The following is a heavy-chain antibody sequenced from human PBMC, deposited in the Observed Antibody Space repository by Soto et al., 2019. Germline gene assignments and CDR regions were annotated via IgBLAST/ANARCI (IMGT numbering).Heavy chain of an antibody. J-gene: IGHJ4*02. V-gene: IGHV1-18*01. D-gene: IGHD2-21*01. CDR1: GYTFLNSG. CDR2: ISAYDGDT. Sequence: QVQLVQSGAEVKEPGASVKVSCKASGYTFLNSGISWVRQAPGQGLEWMGWISAYDGDTNYALKFQGRVTMTTDTSTITAYMELKSLRSDDTAVYYCARDLPAHCDYFDYWGQGTLVTVSS. CDR3: ARDLPAHCDYFDY.